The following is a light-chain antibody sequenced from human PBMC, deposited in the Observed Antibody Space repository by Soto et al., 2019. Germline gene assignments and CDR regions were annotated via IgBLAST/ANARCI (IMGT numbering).Light chain of an antibody. CDR2: GAS. CDR3: QEYGGAPWT. Sequence: EIVLTQSPGTLSLSPGERATLSCRASQSVNSTYLAWFQQRPGQPPSLLISGASSSSTGIPDRFSVSGSGTGFTLTISRLEPEDCAVYHCQEYGGAPWTFGKGTKVEIK. V-gene: IGKV3-20*01. J-gene: IGKJ1*01. CDR1: QSVNSTY.